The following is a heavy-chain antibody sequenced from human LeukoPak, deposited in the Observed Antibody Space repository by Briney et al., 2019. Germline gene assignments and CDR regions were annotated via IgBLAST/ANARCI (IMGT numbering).Heavy chain of an antibody. V-gene: IGHV4-34*01. CDR1: GGSFSGYY. CDR3: ARGLRWLGHWDRYYFDY. D-gene: IGHD2-15*01. CDR2: INHSGST. J-gene: IGHJ4*02. Sequence: SETLSLTCAVYGGSFSGYYWSWIRQPPGKGLEWIGEINHSGSTNYNPSLKSRVTISVDTSKNQFSLKLSSVTAADTAVYYCARGLRWLGHWDRYYFDYWGQGTLVTVSS.